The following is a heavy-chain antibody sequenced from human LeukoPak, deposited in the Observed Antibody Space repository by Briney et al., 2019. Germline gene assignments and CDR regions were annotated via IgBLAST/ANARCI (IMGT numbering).Heavy chain of an antibody. Sequence: GGSLRLSCATSGFTFSSYWMSWVRQAPGKGLEWVANIKQDGSEKNYLDSVKGRFTISRDNAKNSLYLQMNSLRAEDTAVYYCAGQRYHDSWGQGTLVTVSS. CDR2: IKQDGSEK. CDR3: AGQRYHDS. CDR1: GFTFSSYW. V-gene: IGHV3-7*01. D-gene: IGHD2-2*01. J-gene: IGHJ4*02.